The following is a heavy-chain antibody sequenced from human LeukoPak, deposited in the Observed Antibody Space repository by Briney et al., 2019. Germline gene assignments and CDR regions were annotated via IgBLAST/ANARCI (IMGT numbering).Heavy chain of an antibody. V-gene: IGHV4-34*01. D-gene: IGHD3-10*01. CDR2: IGHSGGT. Sequence: WETLSLTCAVYGSSFHNSYWTWIRQPPGKRLEWLAEIGHSGGTNYNPSLNSRVTISLDTAKNQFSLRLTSVTAADTAVYYCARSGTYQHSSAYDYWGQGRLVTVS. CDR3: ARSGTYQHSSAYDY. J-gene: IGHJ4*01. CDR1: GSSFHNSY.